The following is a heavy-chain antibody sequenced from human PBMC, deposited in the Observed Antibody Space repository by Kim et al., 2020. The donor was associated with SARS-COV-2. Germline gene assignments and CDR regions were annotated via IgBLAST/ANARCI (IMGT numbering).Heavy chain of an antibody. CDR3: ARPFGATIKELPPDAFDI. V-gene: IGHV5-10-1*01. CDR2: IDPSDSYT. D-gene: IGHD5-12*01. Sequence: GESLKISCKGSGYSFTSYWISWVRQMPGKGLEWMGRIDPSDSYTNYSPSFQGHVTISADKSISTAYLQWSSLKASDTAMYYCARPFGATIKELPPDAFDIWGQGTMVTVSS. CDR1: GYSFTSYW. J-gene: IGHJ3*02.